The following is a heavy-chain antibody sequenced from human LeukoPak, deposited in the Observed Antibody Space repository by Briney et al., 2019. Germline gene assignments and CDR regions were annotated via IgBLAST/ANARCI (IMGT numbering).Heavy chain of an antibody. Sequence: SVKVSCKASGGTFSSYAINWVRQAPGQGLEWMGGIIPIFGTANYAQKFQGRVTITADESTSTAYMELSSLRSEDTAVYYCARVLKYSSGWYPYYYYGMDVWGQGTTVTVSS. CDR1: GGTFSSYA. CDR3: ARVLKYSSGWYPYYYYGMDV. CDR2: IIPIFGTA. V-gene: IGHV1-69*13. D-gene: IGHD6-19*01. J-gene: IGHJ6*02.